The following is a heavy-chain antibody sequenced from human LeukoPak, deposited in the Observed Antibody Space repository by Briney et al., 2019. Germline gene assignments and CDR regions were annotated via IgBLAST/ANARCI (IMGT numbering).Heavy chain of an antibody. J-gene: IGHJ5*02. CDR1: GFTFSSYG. V-gene: IGHV3-48*04. Sequence: GGSLRLSCAASGFTFSSYGMHWVRQAPGKGLEWVSYISSSSSTIYYADSVKGRFTISRDNAKNSLYLQMNSLRAEDTAVYYCARGPPLFDPWGQGTLVAVSS. CDR2: ISSSSSTI. CDR3: ARGPPLFDP.